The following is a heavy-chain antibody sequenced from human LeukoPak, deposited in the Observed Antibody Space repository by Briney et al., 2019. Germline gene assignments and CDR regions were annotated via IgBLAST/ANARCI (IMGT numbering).Heavy chain of an antibody. Sequence: GGSLRLSCAASGFTFSNAWMSWVRQAPGKGLEWVGRIKSKTDGGTTDYAAPVKGRFTISRDDSKNTLYLQMNSLKTEDTAVYYCTTGSVAQLWLLSYYFDYWGQGTLVTVSS. D-gene: IGHD5-18*01. CDR2: IKSKTDGGTT. V-gene: IGHV3-15*01. CDR3: TTGSVAQLWLLSYYFDY. J-gene: IGHJ4*02. CDR1: GFTFSNAW.